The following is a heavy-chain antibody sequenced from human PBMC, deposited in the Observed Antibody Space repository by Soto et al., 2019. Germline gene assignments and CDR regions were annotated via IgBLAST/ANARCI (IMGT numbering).Heavy chain of an antibody. Sequence: SETLSLTCTVSGGSISSYYWSWIRQPPGKGLEWIGYIYYSGSTNYNPSLKSRVTISVDTSKNQFSLKLSSVTAADTAVYYCALSTVTPLYYYYYYMDVWGKGTTVTVSS. D-gene: IGHD4-4*01. CDR2: IYYSGST. V-gene: IGHV4-59*01. J-gene: IGHJ6*03. CDR3: ALSTVTPLYYYYYYMDV. CDR1: GGSISSYY.